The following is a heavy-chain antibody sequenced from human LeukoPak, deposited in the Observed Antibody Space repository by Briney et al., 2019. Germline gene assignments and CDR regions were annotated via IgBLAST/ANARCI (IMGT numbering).Heavy chain of an antibody. V-gene: IGHV1-18*01. Sequence: ASVKVSCKASGYTFTSYGISWVRQAPGQGLEWMGWSSGYNGNTNYAQKLQGRVTMTTDTSTSTAYMELSSLRSEDTAVYYCARDEYRRGVITDPDAFDIWGQGAMVTVSS. J-gene: IGHJ3*02. D-gene: IGHD3-10*01. CDR1: GYTFTSYG. CDR2: SSGYNGNT. CDR3: ARDEYRRGVITDPDAFDI.